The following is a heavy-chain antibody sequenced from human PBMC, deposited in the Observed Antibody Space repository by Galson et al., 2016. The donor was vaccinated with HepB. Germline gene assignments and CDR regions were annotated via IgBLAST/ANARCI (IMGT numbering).Heavy chain of an antibody. D-gene: IGHD6-19*01. CDR2: ISSYGSTI. V-gene: IGHV3-48*03. CDR1: GFTFTTYE. CDR3: ARVRWLQPLDY. J-gene: IGHJ4*02. Sequence: SLRLSCAASGFTFTTYEMTWVRQAPGKGLEWISYISSYGSTIYYADSVKGRFTISRDNAENSLYLQMNSLRAEDTAVYYCARVRWLQPLDYLGQGTLVTVSS.